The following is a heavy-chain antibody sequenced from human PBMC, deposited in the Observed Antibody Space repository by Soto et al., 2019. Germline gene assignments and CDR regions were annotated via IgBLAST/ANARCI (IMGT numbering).Heavy chain of an antibody. J-gene: IGHJ6*02. CDR2: IYYSGST. Sequence: TLSLTCTVSGGSISSSSYYWGWIRQPPGKGLEWIGSIYYSGSTYYNPSLKSRVTISVDTSKNQFSLKLSSVTAADTAVYYCASLFGYGLRYFDWLSYYYYGMDVWGQGTTVTVSS. D-gene: IGHD3-9*01. CDR1: GGSISSSSYY. CDR3: ASLFGYGLRYFDWLSYYYYGMDV. V-gene: IGHV4-39*01.